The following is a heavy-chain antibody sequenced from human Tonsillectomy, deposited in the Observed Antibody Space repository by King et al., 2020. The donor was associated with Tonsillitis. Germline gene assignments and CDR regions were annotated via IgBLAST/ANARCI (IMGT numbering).Heavy chain of an antibody. V-gene: IGHV3-30*02. Sequence: VQLVESGGGVVQPGGSLRLSCAASGFTFSTYGMHWVRQAPGKGLEWVAFIRYDGSNKYYADSVKGRFTISRDNSKNTLYVQMNSLRAEDTAVYYCAKDNCSSTSCQVPYYGIDVWGQGTTVTVSS. J-gene: IGHJ6*02. CDR3: AKDNCSSTSCQVPYYGIDV. CDR2: IRYDGSNK. CDR1: GFTFSTYG. D-gene: IGHD2-2*01.